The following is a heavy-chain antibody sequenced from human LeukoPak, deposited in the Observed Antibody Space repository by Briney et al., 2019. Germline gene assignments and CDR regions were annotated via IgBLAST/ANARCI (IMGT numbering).Heavy chain of an antibody. J-gene: IGHJ4*02. CDR2: IYYSGRT. D-gene: IGHD3-10*01. CDR1: GVSISSSNSY. V-gene: IGHV4-39*07. CDR3: ARFPSYFTMVRGVISAIDY. Sequence: SETLSLTCTVSGVSISSSNSYWGWIRQPPGKGLEWIGSIYYSGRTYYNPSLKSRVNISVDTSKNQFSLKRSSVTAADTAVYYCARFPSYFTMVRGVISAIDYWGQGTLVTVSS.